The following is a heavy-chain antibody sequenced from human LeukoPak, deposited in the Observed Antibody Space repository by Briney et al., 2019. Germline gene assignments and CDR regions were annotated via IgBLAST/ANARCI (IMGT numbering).Heavy chain of an antibody. CDR2: TYYRSKWYN. Sequence: SQTLSLTCAISGDSVSSNSAAWNWIRQPPSRGLEWLGRTYYRSKWYNDYAVSVKSRITINPDTSKNQFSLQLNSVTPEDTAVYYCARATMVRGVPLYYFDYWGQGTLVTVSS. CDR1: GDSVSSNSAA. D-gene: IGHD3-10*01. CDR3: ARATMVRGVPLYYFDY. V-gene: IGHV6-1*01. J-gene: IGHJ4*02.